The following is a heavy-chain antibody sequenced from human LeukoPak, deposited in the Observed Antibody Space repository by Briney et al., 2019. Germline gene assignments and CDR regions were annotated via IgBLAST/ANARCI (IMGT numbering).Heavy chain of an antibody. CDR2: ITPDGNST. J-gene: IGHJ4*02. D-gene: IGHD6-19*01. CDR1: GFTFSNCW. V-gene: IGHV3-74*01. Sequence: RTGGSLRLSCAASGFTFSNCWMHWVRQAPGKGLVWVSRITPDGNSTTYADSVKGRFTISRDNAKNTLYLQMNSLRAEDTAVYYCIKSSGWPDYWGQGTLVTVSS. CDR3: IKSSGWPDY.